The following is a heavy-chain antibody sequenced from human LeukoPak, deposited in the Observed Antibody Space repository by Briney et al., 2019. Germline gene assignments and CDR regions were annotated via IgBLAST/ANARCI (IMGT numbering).Heavy chain of an antibody. V-gene: IGHV4-34*01. CDR3: ARGAYYDFGSGYPKYNWFDP. CDR2: INHSGST. CDR1: GGSFSGYY. J-gene: IGHJ5*02. Sequence: SETLSLTCAVYGGSFSGYYWSWIRQPPGKGLEWIGEINHSGSTNYNPSLKSRVTISVDTSKNQFSLKLSSVTAADTAVYYCARGAYYDFGSGYPKYNWFDPWGQGTLVTVSS. D-gene: IGHD3-3*01.